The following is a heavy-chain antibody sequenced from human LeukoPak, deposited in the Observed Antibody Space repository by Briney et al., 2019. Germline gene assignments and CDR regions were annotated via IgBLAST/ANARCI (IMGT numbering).Heavy chain of an antibody. CDR2: IYTSGST. D-gene: IGHD4-17*01. J-gene: IGHJ5*02. CDR3: ASHPRDYGDYNGRNWFDP. Sequence: SETLSLTCTVSGGSISSYYWSWIRQPAGKGLEWIGRIYTSGSTNYNPSLKSRVTMSVDTSKNRFSLKLSSVTAADTAVYYCASHPRDYGDYNGRNWFDPWGQGTLVTVSS. CDR1: GGSISSYY. V-gene: IGHV4-4*07.